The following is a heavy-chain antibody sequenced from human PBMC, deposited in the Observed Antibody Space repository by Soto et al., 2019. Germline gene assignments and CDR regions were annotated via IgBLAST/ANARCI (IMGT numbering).Heavy chain of an antibody. CDR2: ISYDGGDK. Sequence: PGGSLRLSCATSGFTFSNYGMHWVRQAPGKGLEWVAVISYDGGDKYYGDSVKGRFTISRDNSKNTVYLQMNSLRAEDTAVYYCTKDHSTPEPGHFNHWGQRALVTVSS. CDR3: TKDHSTPEPGHFNH. J-gene: IGHJ1*01. CDR1: GFTFSNYG. V-gene: IGHV3-30*18. D-gene: IGHD2-2*01.